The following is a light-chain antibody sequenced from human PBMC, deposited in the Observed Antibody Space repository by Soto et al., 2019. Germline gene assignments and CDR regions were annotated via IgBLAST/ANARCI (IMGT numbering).Light chain of an antibody. J-gene: IGKJ1*01. V-gene: IGKV3-15*01. CDR3: QQYNNWPPT. CDR1: QSVTSN. Sequence: EIVMTQSPATLSVSPGGRAALSCRASQSVTSNLAWYQQKPGQPPRLLIYGASTRATGIPARFSGSGSGTEFTLTISSLQSEDIAIYYCQQYNNWPPTFGQGTKV. CDR2: GAS.